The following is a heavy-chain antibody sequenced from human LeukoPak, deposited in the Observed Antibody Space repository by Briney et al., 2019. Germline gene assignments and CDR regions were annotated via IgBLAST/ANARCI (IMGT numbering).Heavy chain of an antibody. CDR3: ARVRGRGFLDY. V-gene: IGHV4-34*01. CDR1: GGSFTGYY. J-gene: IGHJ4*02. CDR2: INHSGST. Sequence: SETLSLTCAVYGGSFTGYYWSWIRQPPGKGLEWIGEINHSGSTNYNPSLKSRVTISVDTSKNQFSLKLSSVTAADTAVYYCARVRGRGFLDYWGQGTLVTVSS. D-gene: IGHD3-10*01.